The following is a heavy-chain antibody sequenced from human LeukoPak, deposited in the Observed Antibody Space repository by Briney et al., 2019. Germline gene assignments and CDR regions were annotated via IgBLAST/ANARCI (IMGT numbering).Heavy chain of an antibody. CDR2: ISVSGGST. D-gene: IGHD6-13*01. Sequence: GGSLRLSCAASGFTFSSYAMSWVRQAPGKGLEWVSAISVSGGSTYYADSVKGRFTISRDNSKNTLYLQMNSLRAEDTAVYYCAKDSETYSSSPIDYWGQGPLVTVSS. CDR3: AKDSETYSSSPIDY. V-gene: IGHV3-23*01. CDR1: GFTFSSYA. J-gene: IGHJ4*02.